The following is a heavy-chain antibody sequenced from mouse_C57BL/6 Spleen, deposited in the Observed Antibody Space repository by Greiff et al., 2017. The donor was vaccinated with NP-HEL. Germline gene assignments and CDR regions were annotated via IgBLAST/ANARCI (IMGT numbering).Heavy chain of an antibody. V-gene: IGHV3-6*01. Sequence: EVKLMESGPGLVKPSQSLSLTCSVPGYSITSGYYWNWIRQFPGNKLEWMGYISYDGSNNYNPSLKNRISITRDTSKNQFFLKLNSVTTEDTATYYCARNYAMDYWGQGTSVTVSS. J-gene: IGHJ4*01. CDR1: GYSITSGYY. CDR3: ARNYAMDY. CDR2: ISYDGSN.